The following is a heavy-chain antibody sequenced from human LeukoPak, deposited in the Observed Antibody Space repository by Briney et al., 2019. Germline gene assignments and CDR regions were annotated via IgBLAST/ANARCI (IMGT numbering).Heavy chain of an antibody. D-gene: IGHD3-10*01. Sequence: GSLRLSCAASGFTFSSYWMNWIRQAPGKGREWVSYLSSSGSTIYYADSVKGRFTISRDNAKNSLYLQMNSLRAEDTAVYYCARDITPYYYMDVWGKGTTVTVSS. CDR3: ARDITPYYYMDV. CDR1: GFTFSSYW. J-gene: IGHJ6*03. CDR2: LSSSGSTI. V-gene: IGHV3-48*04.